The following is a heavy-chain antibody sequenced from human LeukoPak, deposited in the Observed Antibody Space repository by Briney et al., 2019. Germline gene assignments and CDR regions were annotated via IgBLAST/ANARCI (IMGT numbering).Heavy chain of an antibody. CDR3: ARGHAYYCGSGSYVGANWFDP. CDR2: MNPNSGNT. V-gene: IGHV1-8*01. Sequence: ASVKVSCKASGYTFTSYDINWVRQATGQGLEWMGWMNPNSGNTGYAQKFQGRVTMTRNTSISTAYMELSSLRSEDTAVYYCARGHAYYCGSGSYVGANWFDPWGQGTLVTVSS. J-gene: IGHJ5*02. CDR1: GYTFTSYD. D-gene: IGHD3-10*01.